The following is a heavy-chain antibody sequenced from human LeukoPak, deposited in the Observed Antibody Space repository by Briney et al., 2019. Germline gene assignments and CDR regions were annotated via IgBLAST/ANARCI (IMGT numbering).Heavy chain of an antibody. CDR2: IRSQPYGATT. Sequence: GGSLRLSCTPSGFSFGDYAVTWVRQAPGKGLEWVGFIRSQPYGATTEYAASVRDRLTISRDDSKNVAYLHLDSLRTEDTAVYYCCTTRHPGALAAIGSRHLDVWGQGTLVTVSS. CDR3: CTTRHPGALAAIGSRHLDV. V-gene: IGHV3-49*04. J-gene: IGHJ4*02. CDR1: GFSFGDYA. D-gene: IGHD5-12*01.